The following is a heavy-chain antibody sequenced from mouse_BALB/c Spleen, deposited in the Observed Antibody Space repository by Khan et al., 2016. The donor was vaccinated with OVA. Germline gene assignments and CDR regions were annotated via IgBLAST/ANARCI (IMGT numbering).Heavy chain of an antibody. J-gene: IGHJ4*01. CDR1: GYSITSNYA. D-gene: IGHD1-1*01. CDR2: ISYSGST. V-gene: IGHV3-2*02. CDR3: ARGTYYGYAMDY. Sequence: EVQLQESGPGLVKPSQSLSLTCTVTGYSITSNYAWNWIRQFPGNKLEWMGYISYSGSTNYNPSLKSRISITRDTSKNQFFLQLNSVTTEDTATXYCARGTYYGYAMDYWGQGTSITVSS.